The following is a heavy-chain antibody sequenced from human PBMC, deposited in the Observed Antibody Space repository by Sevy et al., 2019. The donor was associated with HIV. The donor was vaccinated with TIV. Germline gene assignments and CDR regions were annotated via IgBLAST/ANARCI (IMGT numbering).Heavy chain of an antibody. CDR1: GFTFSSYS. J-gene: IGHJ4*02. Sequence: GGSLRLSCAASGFTFSSYSMNWVRQAPGKGLEWVSSISSSSSYIYYADSVKGRFTISRDNAKNSLYLQMNSLRAEDTAVYYCARREAYYGSGIRGWCFDYWGQGTLVTVSS. CDR2: ISSSSSYI. V-gene: IGHV3-21*01. CDR3: ARREAYYGSGIRGWCFDY. D-gene: IGHD3-10*01.